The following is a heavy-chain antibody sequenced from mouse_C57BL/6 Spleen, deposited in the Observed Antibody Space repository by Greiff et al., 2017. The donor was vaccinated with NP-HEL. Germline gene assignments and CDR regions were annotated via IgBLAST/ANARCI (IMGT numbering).Heavy chain of an antibody. V-gene: IGHV1-26*01. CDR3: ARSPPWFAY. CDR1: GYTFTDYY. CDR2: INPNNGGT. J-gene: IGHJ3*01. Sequence: VQLQQSGPELVKPGASVKISCKASGYTFTDYYMNWVKQSHGKSLEWIGDINPNNGGTSYNQKFKGKATLTVDKSSSTAYMELRSLTSEDSAVYYCARSPPWFAYWGQGTLVTVSA.